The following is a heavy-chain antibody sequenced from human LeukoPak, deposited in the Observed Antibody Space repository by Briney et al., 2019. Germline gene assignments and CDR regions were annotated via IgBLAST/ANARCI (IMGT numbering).Heavy chain of an antibody. D-gene: IGHD6-13*01. J-gene: IGHJ4*01. CDR1: GFTFTSYW. CDR2: IRQDGGEK. Sequence: GGSLRLSCAVSGFTFTSYWMNWVRQAPGKGLEWVASIRQDGGEKSYADSVKGRFTISRDNTKNSLYLQMSSLRAEDTAVYYCARDGTAAGLYFDLWGPGTLVTVSS. CDR3: ARDGTAAGLYFDL. V-gene: IGHV3-7*01.